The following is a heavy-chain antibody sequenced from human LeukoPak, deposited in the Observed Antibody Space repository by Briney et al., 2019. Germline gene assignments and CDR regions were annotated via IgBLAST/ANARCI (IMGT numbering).Heavy chain of an antibody. D-gene: IGHD3-22*01. Sequence: SETLSLTCTVSGGSISSSSYYWGWIRQPPGKGLEWIGSIYYSGSTYYNPSLKSRVTISVDTSKNQFSLKLSSVTAADTAVHYCARTANYYDSSGFPYDAFDIWGQGTMVTVSS. CDR2: IYYSGST. CDR3: ARTANYYDSSGFPYDAFDI. J-gene: IGHJ3*02. V-gene: IGHV4-39*07. CDR1: GGSISSSSYY.